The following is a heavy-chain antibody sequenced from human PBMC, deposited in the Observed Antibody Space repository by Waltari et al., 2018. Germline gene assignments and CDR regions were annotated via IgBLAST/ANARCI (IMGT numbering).Heavy chain of an antibody. D-gene: IGHD6-19*01. Sequence: QVQLQQWGAGLLKPSETLSLTCAVYGGSFSGYYWSWLRQPPGKGLEWIGEINHSGSTNYNPSLKSRVTISVDTSKNQFSLKLSSVTAADTAVYYCARHATYSSGWSRYYYYGMDVWGQGTTVTVSS. CDR3: ARHATYSSGWSRYYYYGMDV. J-gene: IGHJ6*02. CDR1: GGSFSGYY. V-gene: IGHV4-34*01. CDR2: INHSGST.